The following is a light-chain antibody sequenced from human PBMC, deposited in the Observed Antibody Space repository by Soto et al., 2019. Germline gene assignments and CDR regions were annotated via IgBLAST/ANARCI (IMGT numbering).Light chain of an antibody. J-gene: IGKJ1*01. V-gene: IGKV1-39*01. Sequence: DIHMTQSPSSLSASVGDGVTITCRASESVSRFLNWYQQKPGKAPKVLIYGASTLQDGVPSRFSGSGSGTDFTLSISNLQPEDFAIYYCQQHYNLPPWTFGQGTKVEI. CDR3: QQHYNLPPWT. CDR1: ESVSRF. CDR2: GAS.